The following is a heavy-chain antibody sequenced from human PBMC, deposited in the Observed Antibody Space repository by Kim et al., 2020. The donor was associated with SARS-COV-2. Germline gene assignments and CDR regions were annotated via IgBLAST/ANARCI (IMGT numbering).Heavy chain of an antibody. CDR3: AKSLSVTQRGFFDY. CDR1: GFTFSTFA. V-gene: IGHV3-23*01. Sequence: GGSLRLSCAASGFTFSTFAMSWVRQAPGKGLEWVSTISAAGDSTFYADSVKGRFTISRDNSHNILYLDINSLRAEDTALHYCAKSLSVTQRGFFDYWGQGILVTVSS. CDR2: ISAAGDST. D-gene: IGHD1-26*01. J-gene: IGHJ4*02.